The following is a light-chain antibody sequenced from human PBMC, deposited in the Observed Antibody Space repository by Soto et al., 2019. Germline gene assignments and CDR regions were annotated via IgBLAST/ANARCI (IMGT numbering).Light chain of an antibody. CDR3: SSYTSSSTPHVV. CDR1: SSDVGGYNY. Sequence: QSALTQPASVSGSPGQSITVSCTGTSSDVGGYNYVSWYQQHPGKAPKLMIYDVSNRPSGVSNRFSGSKSGNTASLTISGLQAEDEADYYCSSYTSSSTPHVVFGGGTQLTVL. J-gene: IGLJ2*01. CDR2: DVS. V-gene: IGLV2-14*01.